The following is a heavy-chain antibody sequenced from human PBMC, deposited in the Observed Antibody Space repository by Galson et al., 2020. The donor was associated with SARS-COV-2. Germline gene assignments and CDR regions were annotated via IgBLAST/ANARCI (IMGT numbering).Heavy chain of an antibody. CDR2: IKQDGSEK. CDR1: GFTFSSYW. D-gene: IGHD3-16*01. CDR3: ASDLSAAYYYYGMDV. Sequence: SCAASGFTFSSYWMSWVRQDPGKGLEWVANIKQDGSEKYYVDSVKGRFTISRDNAKNSLYLQMNSLRAEDTAVYYCASDLSAAYYYYGMDVWGQGTTVTVSS. J-gene: IGHJ6*02. V-gene: IGHV3-7*01.